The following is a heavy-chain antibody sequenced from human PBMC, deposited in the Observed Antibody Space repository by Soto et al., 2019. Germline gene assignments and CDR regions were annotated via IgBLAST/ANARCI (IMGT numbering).Heavy chain of an antibody. V-gene: IGHV4-39*02. D-gene: IGHD3-10*01. J-gene: IGHJ6*02. CDR3: ARESHYYGSGSYYLAGHDYGMDV. CDR2: IYYSGST. Sequence: SETLSLTCTVSGGSISSSSYYWGWIRQPPGKGLEWIGSIYYSGSTYYNPSLKSRVTISVDTSKNQFSLKLSSVTAADTAVYYCARESHYYGSGSYYLAGHDYGMDVWGQGTTVTVSS. CDR1: GGSISSSSYY.